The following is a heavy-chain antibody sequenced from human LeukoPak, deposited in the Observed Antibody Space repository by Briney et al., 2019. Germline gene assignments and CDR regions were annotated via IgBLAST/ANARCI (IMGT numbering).Heavy chain of an antibody. Sequence: PGGSLRLSCAASGFTFSSYSMNWVRQAPGKGLEWVSSISSSSSYIYYADSVKGRFTSSRDNAKNSLYLQMNSLRAEDTAVYYCAGLDSSGYPFDYWGQGTLVTVSS. CDR1: GFTFSSYS. V-gene: IGHV3-21*01. CDR2: ISSSSSYI. J-gene: IGHJ4*02. D-gene: IGHD3-22*01. CDR3: AGLDSSGYPFDY.